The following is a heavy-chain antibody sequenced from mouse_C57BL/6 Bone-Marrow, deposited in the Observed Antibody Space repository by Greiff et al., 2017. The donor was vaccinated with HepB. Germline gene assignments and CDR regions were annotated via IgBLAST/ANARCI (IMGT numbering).Heavy chain of an antibody. Sequence: VQLQQSGAELVKPGASVKMSCKASGYTFTTYPIEWMKQNHGKSLEWIGNFHPYNDDTKYNEKFKGKATLTVEKSSSTVYLELSRLTSDDSAVYNCARRRTSYYYAMDYWGQGTSVTVSS. CDR1: GYTFTTYP. J-gene: IGHJ4*01. CDR3: ARRRTSYYYAMDY. CDR2: FHPYNDDT. V-gene: IGHV1-47*01.